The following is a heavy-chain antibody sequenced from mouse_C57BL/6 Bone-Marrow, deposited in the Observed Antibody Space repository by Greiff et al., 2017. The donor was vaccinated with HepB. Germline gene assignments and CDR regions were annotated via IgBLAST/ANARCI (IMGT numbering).Heavy chain of an antibody. CDR2: IDPSDSYT. D-gene: IGHD6-5*01. CDR1: GYTFTSYW. Sequence: QVQLQQPGAELVKPGASVKLSCKASGYTFTSYWMQWVKQRPGQGLEWIGEIDPSDSYTNYNQKFKGKATLTVDTSSSTAYMQLRSLTSEDSAVYYCAPYALDYWGQGTTLTVSS. CDR3: APYALDY. V-gene: IGHV1-50*01. J-gene: IGHJ2*01.